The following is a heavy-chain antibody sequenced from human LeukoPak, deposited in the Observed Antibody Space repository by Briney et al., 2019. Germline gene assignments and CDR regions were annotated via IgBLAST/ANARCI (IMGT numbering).Heavy chain of an antibody. D-gene: IGHD7-27*01. CDR3: ARDGDPHYYYYMDV. Sequence: PGGSLRLSCAASGFTFSSYSMNWVRQAPGKGLEWVSSISSSSSYIYYADSVKGRFTISRDNAKNSLYLQMNSLRAEDTAVYYCARDGDPHYYYYMDVWGKGTTVTVSS. CDR2: ISSSSSYI. V-gene: IGHV3-21*01. CDR1: GFTFSSYS. J-gene: IGHJ6*03.